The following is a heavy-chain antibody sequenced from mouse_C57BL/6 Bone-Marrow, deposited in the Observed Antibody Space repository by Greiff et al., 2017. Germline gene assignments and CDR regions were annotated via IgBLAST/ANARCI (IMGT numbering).Heavy chain of an antibody. J-gene: IGHJ3*01. D-gene: IGHD2-3*01. CDR3: ARGHYDVAWFAY. CDR1: GYTFTDYN. CDR2: INPNNGGT. V-gene: IGHV1-18*01. Sequence: VQLKQSGPELVKPGASVKIPCKASGYTFTDYNMDWVKQSHGKSLEWIGDINPNNGGTIYNQKFKGKATLTVDKSSSTDYMELRSLTSEDTAVYYCARGHYDVAWFAYWGQGTLVTVSA.